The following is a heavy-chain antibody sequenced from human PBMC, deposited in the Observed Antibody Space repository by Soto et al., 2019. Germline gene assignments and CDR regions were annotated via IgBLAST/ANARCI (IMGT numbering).Heavy chain of an antibody. CDR1: GGTFRNHC. CDR2: IIPIIGTP. Sequence: SVKVSGKASGGTFRNHCCNWVRQAPGQGLEWMGGIIPIIGTPNYAQKFQGRVTITADASTSTVYLEVSSLRSQDTAVYYCARDLEFRDGNISHLDYWGQGTLVTVSS. V-gene: IGHV1-69*13. J-gene: IGHJ4*02. D-gene: IGHD3-10*01. CDR3: ARDLEFRDGNISHLDY.